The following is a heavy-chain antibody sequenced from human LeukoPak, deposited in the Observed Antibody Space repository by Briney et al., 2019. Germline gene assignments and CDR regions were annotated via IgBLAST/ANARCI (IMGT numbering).Heavy chain of an antibody. V-gene: IGHV1-3*01. CDR2: INAGNGNT. D-gene: IGHD3-10*01. Sequence: ASVKVSCMASGYTFTSYAMHWVRQAPGQRLEWMGWINAGNGNTKYSQKFQGRVTITRDTSASTAYMELSSLRSEDTAVYYCARDPVWFGELTYYYYGMDVWGKGTTVTVPS. J-gene: IGHJ6*04. CDR1: GYTFTSYA. CDR3: ARDPVWFGELTYYYYGMDV.